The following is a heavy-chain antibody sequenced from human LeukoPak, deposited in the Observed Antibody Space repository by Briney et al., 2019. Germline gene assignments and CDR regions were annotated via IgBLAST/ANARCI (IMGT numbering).Heavy chain of an antibody. CDR2: ISGSGRST. J-gene: IGHJ4*02. Sequence: PGGSLRLSCAASGFTFSSYAMSWVRQAPGKGLEWVSAISGSGRSTYYADSVKGRFTISRDNSKNTLYLQMNSLRAEDTAVYYCAKDPAAEVGYCSGGSCPSNDYWGQGTLVTVSS. D-gene: IGHD2-15*01. CDR1: GFTFSSYA. CDR3: AKDPAAEVGYCSGGSCPSNDY. V-gene: IGHV3-23*01.